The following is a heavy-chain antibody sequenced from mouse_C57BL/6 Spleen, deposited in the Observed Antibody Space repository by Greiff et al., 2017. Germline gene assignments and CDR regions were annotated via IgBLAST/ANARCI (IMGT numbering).Heavy chain of an antibody. CDR1: GFTFSSYT. CDR2: ISGGGGNT. J-gene: IGHJ3*01. V-gene: IGHV5-9*01. D-gene: IGHD2-3*01. Sequence: EVMLVESGGGLVKPGGSLKLSCAASGFTFSSYTMSWVRQTPEKRLEWVATISGGGGNTYYPDSVKGRFTISRDNAKNTLYLQMSSLRSEDTALYYCARRGDGSAFAYWGQGTLVTVSA. CDR3: ARRGDGSAFAY.